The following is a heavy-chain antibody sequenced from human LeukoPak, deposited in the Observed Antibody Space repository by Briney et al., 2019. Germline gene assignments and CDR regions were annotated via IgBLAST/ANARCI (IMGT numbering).Heavy chain of an antibody. CDR1: GYTLTELS. J-gene: IGHJ3*02. D-gene: IGHD1-26*01. CDR2: FDPEDGET. V-gene: IGHV1-24*01. Sequence: ASVKVSCKVSGYTLTELSMHWVRQAPGKGLEWMGGFDPEDGETIYAQKFQGRVTMTEDTSTDTAYMELSSLRSEDTAVYYCATDQVSGVGATVRAAFDIWGQGTMVTVSS. CDR3: ATDQVSGVGATVRAAFDI.